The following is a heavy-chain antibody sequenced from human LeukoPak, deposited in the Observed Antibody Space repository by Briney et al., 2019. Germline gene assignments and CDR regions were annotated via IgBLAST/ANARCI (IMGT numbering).Heavy chain of an antibody. V-gene: IGHV3-21*01. CDR1: GFTFSSYS. Sequence: GGSLRLSCAASGFTFSSYSMNWVRQAPGKGLEWVSSISSSSGYIYYADSVKGRFTISRDNAKNSLYLQMNSLRAEDTAVYYCARDWGYYDSSGYYYDEVYFDYWGQGTLVTVSS. CDR3: ARDWGYYDSSGYYYDEVYFDY. CDR2: ISSSSGYI. J-gene: IGHJ4*02. D-gene: IGHD3-22*01.